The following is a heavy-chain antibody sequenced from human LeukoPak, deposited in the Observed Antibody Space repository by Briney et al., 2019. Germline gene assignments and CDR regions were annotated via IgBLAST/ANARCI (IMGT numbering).Heavy chain of an antibody. CDR2: INPNSGGT. J-gene: IGHJ4*02. Sequence: GASVKVSCKASGYTFTGYYMHWVRQAPGQGLEWMGWINPNSGGTNYAQKFQGRVTMTRDTSISTAYMELSRLRSDDTAVYYCARDQMGSYGGNPISMFDYWGQGTLVTVSS. D-gene: IGHD4-23*01. CDR3: ARDQMGSYGGNPISMFDY. CDR1: GYTFTGYY. V-gene: IGHV1-2*02.